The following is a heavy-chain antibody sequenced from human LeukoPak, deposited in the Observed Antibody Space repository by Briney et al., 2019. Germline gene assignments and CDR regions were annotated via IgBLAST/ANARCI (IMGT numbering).Heavy chain of an antibody. CDR2: IYTSGST. J-gene: IGHJ4*02. D-gene: IGHD3-3*01. Sequence: SQTLSLTCTVPGGSISSGSYYWSWIRQPAGKGLEWIGRIYTSGSTNYNPSLKSRVTISVDTSKNQFSLKLSSVTAADTAVYYCARGYNDFWSGYYSDYWGQGTLVTVSS. CDR1: GGSISSGSYY. V-gene: IGHV4-61*02. CDR3: ARGYNDFWSGYYSDY.